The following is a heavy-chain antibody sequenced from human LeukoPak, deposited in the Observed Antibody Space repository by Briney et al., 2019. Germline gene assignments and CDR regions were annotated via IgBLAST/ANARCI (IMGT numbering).Heavy chain of an antibody. CDR1: GGSISSSSYY. V-gene: IGHV4-39*07. Sequence: SETLSLTCTVSGGSISSSSYYWGWIRQPPGKGLEWIGSIYYSGSTYYNPSLKSRVTISVDTSKNQFSLKLSSVTAADTAVYYCAREPMVRGVINWFDPWGQGTLVTVSS. J-gene: IGHJ5*02. CDR3: AREPMVRGVINWFDP. CDR2: IYYSGST. D-gene: IGHD3-10*01.